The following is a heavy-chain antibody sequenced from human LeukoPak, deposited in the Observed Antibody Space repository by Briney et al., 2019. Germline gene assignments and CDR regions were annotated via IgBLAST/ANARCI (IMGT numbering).Heavy chain of an antibody. Sequence: ASVNVSCTASGYTFTSYGISWVRQAPGQGLEWMGWISGYNGNTNYAQKLQGRVTMTTDTSTSTAYMELRSLRSDDTAVYYCAREWYSGYEFFDYWGQGTLVTVSS. CDR1: GYTFTSYG. D-gene: IGHD5-12*01. J-gene: IGHJ4*02. V-gene: IGHV1-18*01. CDR3: AREWYSGYEFFDY. CDR2: ISGYNGNT.